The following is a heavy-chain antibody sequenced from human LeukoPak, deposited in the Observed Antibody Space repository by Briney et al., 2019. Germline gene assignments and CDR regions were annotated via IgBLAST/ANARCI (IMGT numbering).Heavy chain of an antibody. D-gene: IGHD6-6*01. J-gene: IGHJ4*02. CDR2: TYYTSKWYN. CDR1: GDSVSSNSAA. Sequence: SQTLSLTCAISGDSVSSNSAACNWIRHSPSRGLEWLARTYYTSKWYNDYGVSVKSRITINPDTSKNQFSLQLNSVTPEDTAVYYCARHRRVAARLFDYWGQGTLVTVSS. CDR3: ARHRRVAARLFDY. V-gene: IGHV6-1*01.